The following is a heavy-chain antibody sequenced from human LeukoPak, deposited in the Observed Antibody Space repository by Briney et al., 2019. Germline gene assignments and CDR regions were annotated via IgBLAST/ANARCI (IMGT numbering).Heavy chain of an antibody. J-gene: IGHJ4*02. CDR1: GFTFSNAW. D-gene: IGHD5-18*01. CDR3: TTDQLWTHFDY. Sequence: GGSLRLSCAASGFTFSNAWMNWVRQAPGKGLEWVGRIRSKTTGGTTEYDAPVKGRFTISRDDSKNTLYLQMNSLKTEDTAVYYCTTDQLWTHFDYWGQGALVTVSS. V-gene: IGHV3-15*01. CDR2: IRSKTTGGTT.